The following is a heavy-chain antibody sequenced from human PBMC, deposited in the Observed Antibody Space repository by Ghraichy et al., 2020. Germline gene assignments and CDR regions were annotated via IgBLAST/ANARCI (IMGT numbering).Heavy chain of an antibody. CDR2: IYYSGST. V-gene: IGHV4-39*01. CDR1: GGSISSSSYY. Sequence: SETLSLTCTVSGGSISSSSYYWGWIRQHPGKGLEWIGSIYYSGSTYYNPSLKSRVTISVDTSKNQFSRKLSSVTAADTAVYSFARLGRLYDLPRGLDPWGQGTLVPVSS. CDR3: ARLGRLYDLPRGLDP. J-gene: IGHJ5*02. D-gene: IGHD5/OR15-5a*01.